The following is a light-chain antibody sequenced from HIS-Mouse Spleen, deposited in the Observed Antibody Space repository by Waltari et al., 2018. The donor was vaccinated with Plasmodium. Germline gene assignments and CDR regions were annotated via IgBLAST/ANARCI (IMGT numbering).Light chain of an antibody. CDR1: QDISNY. Sequence: DIQLTPSPSSLSASVGDRVTVTCQASQDISNYLNWYQQKPGKAPKRLIYDASNLETGVPSRFSGSGSGTDFTFTISSLQPEDIATYYCQQYDNLPPYTFGQGTKLEIK. V-gene: IGKV1-33*01. CDR3: QQYDNLPPYT. J-gene: IGKJ2*01. CDR2: DAS.